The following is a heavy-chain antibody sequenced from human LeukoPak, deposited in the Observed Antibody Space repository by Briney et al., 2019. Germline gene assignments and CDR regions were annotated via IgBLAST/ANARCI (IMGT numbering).Heavy chain of an antibody. CDR1: GYTFTSYG. J-gene: IGHJ4*02. CDR3: ARDYDILTGPSRPDY. CDR2: ISAYNGNT. Sequence: GASVKVSCKASGYTFTSYGISWVRQAPGQGLEGMGWISAYNGNTNYAQKLQGRVTMTTDTSTSTAYMELRSLRSDDTAVYYCARDYDILTGPSRPDYWGQGTLVTVSS. D-gene: IGHD3-9*01. V-gene: IGHV1-18*04.